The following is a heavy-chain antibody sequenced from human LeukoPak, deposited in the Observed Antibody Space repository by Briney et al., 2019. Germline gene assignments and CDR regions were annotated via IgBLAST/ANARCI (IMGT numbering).Heavy chain of an antibody. CDR1: GFTFSTYY. CDR2: ITGSSSYI. D-gene: IGHD6-6*01. V-gene: IGHV3-21*01. CDR3: ASGFSSSPYFDY. J-gene: IGHJ4*02. Sequence: GGSLRLSCAASGFTFSTYYMNWVRQAPGKGLGWVSFITGSSSYIYYTDSVKGRFTISRDNAKNSLFLQMNSLRDEDTAVYYCASGFSSSPYFDYWGQGTLVTVSS.